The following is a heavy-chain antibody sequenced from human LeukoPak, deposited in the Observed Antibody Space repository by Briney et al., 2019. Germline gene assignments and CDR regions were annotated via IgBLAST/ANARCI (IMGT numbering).Heavy chain of an antibody. Sequence: GGSLRLSCAASGFTFSSYTMNWVRQAPGKGLEWGSGINWNGGSTGYADSVKGRFTISRDNAKNSLYLQMNSLRAEDTALYYCARTLVPIVADYDFWSGYRPYFDYWGQGTLVTVSS. CDR1: GFTFSSYT. V-gene: IGHV3-20*04. CDR2: INWNGGST. D-gene: IGHD3-3*01. CDR3: ARTLVPIVADYDFWSGYRPYFDY. J-gene: IGHJ4*02.